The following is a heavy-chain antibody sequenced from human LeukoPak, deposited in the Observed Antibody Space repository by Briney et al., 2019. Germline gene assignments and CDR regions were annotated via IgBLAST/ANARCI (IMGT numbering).Heavy chain of an antibody. Sequence: GRSLRLSCAASGFTFSSYGMHWVRQAPGKGLEWVAFIRYDGSNKYYADSVKGRFTISRDNSKNTLYLQTNSLRAEDTAVYYCAKEKFRGAAVAGPFDYWGQGTLVTVSS. D-gene: IGHD6-19*01. V-gene: IGHV3-30*02. CDR1: GFTFSSYG. CDR2: IRYDGSNK. CDR3: AKEKFRGAAVAGPFDY. J-gene: IGHJ4*02.